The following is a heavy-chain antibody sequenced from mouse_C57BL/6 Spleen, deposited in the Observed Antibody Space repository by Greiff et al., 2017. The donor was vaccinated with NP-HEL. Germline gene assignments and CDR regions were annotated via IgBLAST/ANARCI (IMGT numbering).Heavy chain of an antibody. CDR3: ARAPSDGTIVTTSYYFDY. D-gene: IGHD2-5*01. J-gene: IGHJ2*01. CDR2: ISDGGSYT. Sequence: EVQGVESGGGLVKPGGSLKLSCAASGFTFSSYAMSWVRQTPEKRLEWVATISDGGSYTYYPDNVKGRFTISRDNAKNNLYLQLSHLKSEDTAMYYCARAPSDGTIVTTSYYFDYWGQGTTLTVSS. V-gene: IGHV5-4*01. CDR1: GFTFSSYA.